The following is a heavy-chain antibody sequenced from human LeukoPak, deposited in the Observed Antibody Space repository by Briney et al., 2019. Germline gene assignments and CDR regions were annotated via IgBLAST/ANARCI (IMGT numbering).Heavy chain of an antibody. CDR1: GYTFTSYG. CDR2: ISAYNGNT. CDR3: ARDSYTHDAFDI. Sequence: ASVKVSCTASGYTFTSYGISWVRQAPGQGLEWMGWISAYNGNTNYAQKLQGRVTMTTDTSTSTAYMELRSLRSDDTAVYYCARDSYTHDAFDIWGQGTMVTVSS. V-gene: IGHV1-18*01. J-gene: IGHJ3*02.